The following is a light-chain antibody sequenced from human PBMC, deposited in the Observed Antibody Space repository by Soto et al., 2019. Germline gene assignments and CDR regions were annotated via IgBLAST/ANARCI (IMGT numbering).Light chain of an antibody. Sequence: QSVLTQPASVSGSPGQSIAISCTGTSGDVGAYDYVSWYQHHPDKAPKLMIYEVSNRPSGVSDRFSGSKSVYTATLTISGLQAEDEADYYCASHTPCDTRVFGTGTKVTVL. CDR2: EVS. V-gene: IGLV2-14*01. CDR1: SGDVGAYDY. CDR3: ASHTPCDTRV. J-gene: IGLJ1*01.